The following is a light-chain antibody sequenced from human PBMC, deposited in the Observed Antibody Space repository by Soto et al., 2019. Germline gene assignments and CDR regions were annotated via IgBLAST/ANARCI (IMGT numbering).Light chain of an antibody. CDR1: QSVSSY. J-gene: IGKJ5*01. V-gene: IGKV3-11*01. CDR3: QQRSNWSIT. CDR2: DAS. Sequence: EIVLTQSPATLSLSPGERATLSCRASQSVSSYLAWYQQKPDQAPRLLIYDASHKSTGIPARFSGSGSGTDFPLTISSLDPEDFAVYYCQQRSNWSITFGQGTRLEIK.